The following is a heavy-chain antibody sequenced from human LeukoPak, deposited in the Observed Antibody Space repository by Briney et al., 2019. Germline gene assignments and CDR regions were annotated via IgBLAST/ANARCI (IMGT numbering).Heavy chain of an antibody. J-gene: IGHJ5*02. D-gene: IGHD2-21*02. V-gene: IGHV3-43*02. CDR2: ISGDGGST. Sequence: GGSLRLSCAASGFIFDDYAMHWVRQAPGKGLEWVSLISGDGGSTYYADYVKGRSTISRDNSKNSLYLQMNSLRTEDTALYYCANGAAYCGGDCYSPPSFDPWGQGTLVTVSS. CDR1: GFIFDDYA. CDR3: ANGAAYCGGDCYSPPSFDP.